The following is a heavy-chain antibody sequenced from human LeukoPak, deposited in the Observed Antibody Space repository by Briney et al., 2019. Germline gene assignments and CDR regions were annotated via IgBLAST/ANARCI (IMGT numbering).Heavy chain of an antibody. CDR1: GFTISSYA. D-gene: IGHD5-12*01. CDR2: ISGSGVGGNT. J-gene: IGHJ4*02. Sequence: GGSLRLSCAASGFTISSYAMSWVRQAPGKGLEWVSGISGSGVGGNTFYADSVKGRFTISRDDSKNTLYLQMNSLRAEDTAVYYCAKRISAYGYHFDYWGQGTLVTVSS. V-gene: IGHV3-23*01. CDR3: AKRISAYGYHFDY.